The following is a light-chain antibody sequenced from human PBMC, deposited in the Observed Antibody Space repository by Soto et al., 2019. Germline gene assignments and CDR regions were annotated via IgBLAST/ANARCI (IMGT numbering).Light chain of an antibody. V-gene: IGKV1-5*03. CDR2: KAS. J-gene: IGKJ1*01. Sequence: DIQMTQSPSALSASVGDRVTITCRGGQGISSWLAWYQQKPGKAPRLLIYKASSLASGVPSRFSGSGSGTEFTLTISSLQPEDVATYHCQQHTTFGQGTKVDIK. CDR1: QGISSW. CDR3: QQHTT.